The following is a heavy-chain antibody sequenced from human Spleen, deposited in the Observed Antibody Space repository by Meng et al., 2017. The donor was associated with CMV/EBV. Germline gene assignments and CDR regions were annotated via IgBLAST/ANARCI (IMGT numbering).Heavy chain of an antibody. D-gene: IGHD1-7*01. CDR2: ISYDGSNE. CDR1: GFTFSRNA. J-gene: IGHJ5*02. CDR3: ARELTGTTGGCWFDP. V-gene: IGHV3-30-3*01. Sequence: GGSLRLSCAASGFTFSRNAIHWVRQAPGKGLEWVAVISYDGSNEYYADSVKGRFTISRDNAKNSLYLQMNSLRAEDTALYYCARELTGTTGGCWFDPWGQGTLVTVSS.